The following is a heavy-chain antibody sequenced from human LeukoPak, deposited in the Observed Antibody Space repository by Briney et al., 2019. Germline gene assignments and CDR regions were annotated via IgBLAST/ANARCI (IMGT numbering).Heavy chain of an antibody. CDR1: GVSIRTYY. CDR2: ISTSGNI. V-gene: IGHV4-4*07. CDR3: ASSSPAADF. Sequence: SETPSLTCTVSGVSIRTYYWSWIRQPAGKGLEWMGHISTSGNINYNPSLKSRVSMSVDTSKNQFSLKLTSVTAADTAVYYCASSSPAADFWGQGTLVTVSS. D-gene: IGHD2-2*01. J-gene: IGHJ4*02.